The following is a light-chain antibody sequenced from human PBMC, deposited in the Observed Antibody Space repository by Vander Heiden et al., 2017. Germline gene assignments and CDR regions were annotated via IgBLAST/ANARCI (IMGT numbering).Light chain of an antibody. CDR1: KLGDKY. J-gene: IGLJ1*01. Sequence: SYELTQPPSVSVPPGQTASITCSGDKLGDKYACWYQQKPGQSPVLVIYQDSKRPSGIPERFSGSNSGNTATLTISGTQAMDEADYYCQAWDSSTLGVFGTGTKVTVL. CDR2: QDS. CDR3: QAWDSSTLGV. V-gene: IGLV3-1*01.